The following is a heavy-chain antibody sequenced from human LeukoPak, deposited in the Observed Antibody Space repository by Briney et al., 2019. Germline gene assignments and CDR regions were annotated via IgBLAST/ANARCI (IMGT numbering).Heavy chain of an antibody. J-gene: IGHJ3*02. CDR2: ISWDSGSI. Sequence: AGGSLRLSCAASGFTFDDYAMHWVRQAPGKGLEWVSGISWDSGSIGYADSVKGRFTISRDNAKNSLYLQMNSLRTEDTALYYCAKDRGSSGYSNAFDIWGQGTMVTVSS. CDR3: AKDRGSSGYSNAFDI. CDR1: GFTFDDYA. D-gene: IGHD3-22*01. V-gene: IGHV3-9*01.